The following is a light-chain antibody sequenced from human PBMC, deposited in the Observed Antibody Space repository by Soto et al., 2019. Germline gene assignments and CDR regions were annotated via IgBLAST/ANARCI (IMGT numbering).Light chain of an antibody. J-gene: IGKJ4*01. CDR3: QQYDLATG. V-gene: IGKV3-15*01. CDR1: QSVSTN. CDR2: NAS. Sequence: EIVMTQSPDTLSVSPGERATLSCRASQSVSTNLAWYQQKPGQAPRLLIFNASTRATGTAARFSGSGSGTEFTLTISRLQSEDFAVYYCQQYDLATGFGGGTKVEIE.